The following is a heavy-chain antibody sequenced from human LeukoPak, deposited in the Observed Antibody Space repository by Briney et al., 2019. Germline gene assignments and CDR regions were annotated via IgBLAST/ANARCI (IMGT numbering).Heavy chain of an antibody. Sequence: GGSLRLSCAASGFTFSSYAINWVRQAPGKGLEWVSSISSSGSYIYYADSVRGRFTISRDNAKNLLYLQMNSLRAEDTAVYYCARDYDRSGYSDSWGQGTLVTVSP. J-gene: IGHJ4*02. CDR3: ARDYDRSGYSDS. CDR2: ISSSGSYI. D-gene: IGHD3-22*01. V-gene: IGHV3-21*01. CDR1: GFTFSSYA.